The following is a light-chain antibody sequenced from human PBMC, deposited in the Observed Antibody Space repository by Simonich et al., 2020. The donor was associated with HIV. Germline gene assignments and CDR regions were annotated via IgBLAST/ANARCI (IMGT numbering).Light chain of an antibody. V-gene: IGKV4-1*01. CDR2: WAS. Sequence: DIVMTQSPDSLAASLGERATINCRSSQSVLYSSSYKNYLAWYQQKPGQPPKLLIYWASTRESGVPDRFSGSGSGTDFTLTISSLQAEDVAVYYCQQYYSTPTFGQGTKLEIK. CDR3: QQYYSTPT. J-gene: IGKJ2*01. CDR1: QSVLYSSSYKNY.